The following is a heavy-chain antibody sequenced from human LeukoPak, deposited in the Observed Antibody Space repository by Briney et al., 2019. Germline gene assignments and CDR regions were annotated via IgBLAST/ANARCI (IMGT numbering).Heavy chain of an antibody. D-gene: IGHD6-6*01. CDR3: ARPRAARPMEYYFDY. V-gene: IGHV3-48*03. CDR2: ISSSGSTI. CDR1: GFTFSSYE. J-gene: IGHJ4*02. Sequence: PGGSLRLSCAASGFTFSSYEMNWVRQAPGKGLEWVSYISSSGSTIYYADSVKGRFTISRDNAKNSLYLQMNSLRAEDTAVYYCARPRAARPMEYYFDYWGQGTLVTVPS.